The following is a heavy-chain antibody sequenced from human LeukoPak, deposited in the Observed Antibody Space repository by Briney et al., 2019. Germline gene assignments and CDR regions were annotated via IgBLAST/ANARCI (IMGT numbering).Heavy chain of an antibody. D-gene: IGHD3-22*01. V-gene: IGHV4-38-2*02. CDR2: IFHSGST. CDR1: GYSISSGFY. Sequence: PSETLFLTCSVSGYSISSGFYWGWIRQPPGKGLEWIGSIFHSGSTYYNPSLKSRVTISVDTSKNQFSLKLSSVTAADTAVYYCARANYYDSSGYSRGAFDIWGQGTMVTVSS. J-gene: IGHJ3*02. CDR3: ARANYYDSSGYSRGAFDI.